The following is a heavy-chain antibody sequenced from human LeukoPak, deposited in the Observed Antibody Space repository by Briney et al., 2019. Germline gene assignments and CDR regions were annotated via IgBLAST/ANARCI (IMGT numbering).Heavy chain of an antibody. V-gene: IGHV3-23*01. CDR2: ISGSGGST. CDR1: GFTFSSYA. CDR3: AKEEGYYDSSGYPLDY. Sequence: PGGSLRLSCAASGFTFSSYAMSWVRQAPGKGLEWVSAISGSGGSTYYADSVKGRFTISRDNSKNTLYLQINSLRAEDTAVYYCAKEEGYYDSSGYPLDYWGQGTLVTVSS. D-gene: IGHD3-22*01. J-gene: IGHJ4*02.